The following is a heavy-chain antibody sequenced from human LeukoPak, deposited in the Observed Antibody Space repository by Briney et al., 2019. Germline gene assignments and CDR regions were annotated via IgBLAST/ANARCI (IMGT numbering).Heavy chain of an antibody. Sequence: PSQTLSLTCTVSSGSISSGSYYWNWIRQPPGKGLEWIGYVYYSGSTNYNPSLKSRVTISVDTSKNQFSLKLSSVTAADTAVYYCARHINDILTGYYPPYYYYGMDVWGQGTTVTVSS. CDR3: ARHINDILTGYYPPYYYYGMDV. CDR1: SGSISSGSYY. J-gene: IGHJ6*02. D-gene: IGHD3-9*01. V-gene: IGHV4-61*01. CDR2: VYYSGST.